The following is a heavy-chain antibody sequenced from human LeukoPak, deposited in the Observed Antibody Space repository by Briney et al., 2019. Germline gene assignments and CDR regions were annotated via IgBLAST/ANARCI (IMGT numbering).Heavy chain of an antibody. Sequence: GGSLRLSCAASGFTFSRFWMSWVRQAPGKGLEWVANIKQDGGEKYYVDSVKGRFTISRDNSKNTLYLQMNSLRAEDTAVYYCASYGGVMSYWGQGTLVSVSS. CDR1: GFTFSRFW. CDR2: IKQDGGEK. CDR3: ASYGGVMSY. V-gene: IGHV3-7*02. J-gene: IGHJ4*02. D-gene: IGHD3-16*01.